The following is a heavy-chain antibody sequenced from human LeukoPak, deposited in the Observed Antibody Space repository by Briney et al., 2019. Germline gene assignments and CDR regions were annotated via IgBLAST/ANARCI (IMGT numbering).Heavy chain of an antibody. CDR3: ARGSHHFDS. J-gene: IGHJ5*01. CDR2: INSDGSDT. V-gene: IGHV3-74*01. CDR1: GFTFSSHW. Sequence: GGSLRLSCAASGFTFSSHWMRWVRQVPGKGLVWVSRINSDGSDTNYADSVKGRFTISRDNAKNTVYLQMNSLRVEDTAVYYCARGSHHFDSWGQGTLVTVSS.